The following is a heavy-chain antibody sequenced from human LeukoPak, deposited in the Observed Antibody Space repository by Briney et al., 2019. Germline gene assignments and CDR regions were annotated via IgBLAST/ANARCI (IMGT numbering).Heavy chain of an antibody. CDR3: ARGLLRTAPDM. Sequence: SETLSLTCSVSGDSFTQYYWGWIRQPPGKGLEWIGCIHHNGNTNYNPSLKSRVTISIDRSKNHFSLKLTSVTAADTAVYYCARGLLRTAPDMWGQGTMVTVSS. V-gene: IGHV4-59*01. J-gene: IGHJ3*02. D-gene: IGHD3-10*01. CDR1: GDSFTQYY. CDR2: IHHNGNT.